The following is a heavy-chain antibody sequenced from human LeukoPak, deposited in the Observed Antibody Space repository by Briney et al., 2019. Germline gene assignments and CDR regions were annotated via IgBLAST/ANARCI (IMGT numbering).Heavy chain of an antibody. CDR2: IYPGDSDT. CDR1: GYSFTSYW. J-gene: IGHJ6*02. CDR3: ARTPVDSSSSYYYYGMDV. D-gene: IGHD6-6*01. Sequence: GESLKISCKGSGYSFTSYWIGWVRQMPGKGLEWMGIIYPGDSDTSYSPSFQGQVTISADKSISTAYLQWSSLKASDTAMCYCARTPVDSSSSYYYYGMDVWGQGTTVTVSS. V-gene: IGHV5-51*01.